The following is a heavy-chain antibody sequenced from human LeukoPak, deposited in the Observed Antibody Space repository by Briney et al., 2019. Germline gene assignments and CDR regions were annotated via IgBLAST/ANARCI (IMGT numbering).Heavy chain of an antibody. CDR3: AKGKSPYYYDGSAFYPY. J-gene: IGHJ4*02. V-gene: IGHV3-9*01. CDR2: ISWDGGRV. Sequence: GRSLRLSCETSGFTFRDYDMHWVRQAPGKGLEWVSGISWDGGRVAYADSVKDRFTISRDNAKSSLYLQMNSLRPEDTASYYCAKGKSPYYYDGSAFYPYWGQGTLVTVSS. CDR1: GFTFRDYD. D-gene: IGHD3-22*01.